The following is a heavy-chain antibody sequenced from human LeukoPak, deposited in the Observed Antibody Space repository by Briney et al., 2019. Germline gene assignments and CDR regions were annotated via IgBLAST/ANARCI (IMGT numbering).Heavy chain of an antibody. Sequence: ASVKVSCKASGYTFTSYDINWVRQATGQGLEWMGWMNPNSGNTGYAQKFQGRVTMTEDTSTDTAYMELSSLRSEDTAVYYCATDPGTMVRGVSYGMDVWGQGTTVTVSS. CDR3: ATDPGTMVRGVSYGMDV. D-gene: IGHD3-10*01. V-gene: IGHV1-8*01. CDR2: MNPNSGNT. J-gene: IGHJ6*02. CDR1: GYTFTSYD.